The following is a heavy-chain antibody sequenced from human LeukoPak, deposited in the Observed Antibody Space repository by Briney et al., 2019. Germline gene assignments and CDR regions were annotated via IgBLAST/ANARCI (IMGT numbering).Heavy chain of an antibody. CDR1: GGSISSGDYY. Sequence: PSETLSLTCTVSGGSISSGDYYWSWIRQPPGKGLEWIGYIYYSGSTYYNPSLKSRVTISVDTSKNQFSLKLSSVTAADTAVYYCARGDIFLSGFDNWGQGTLVTVSS. J-gene: IGHJ4*02. CDR3: ARGDIFLSGFDN. CDR2: IYYSGST. D-gene: IGHD3-9*01. V-gene: IGHV4-30-4*01.